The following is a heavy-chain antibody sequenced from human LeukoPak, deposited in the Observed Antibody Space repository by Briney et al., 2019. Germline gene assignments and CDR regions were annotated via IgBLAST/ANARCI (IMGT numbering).Heavy chain of an antibody. D-gene: IGHD6-13*01. CDR3: ARKSPRIEQQLEPLNSFRLRFKTFFDY. Sequence: PSETLSLTCTVSGGSISSSSYYWSWIRQPPGKGLEWIGEINHSGSTNYNPSLKSRVTISVDTSKNQFSLKLSSVTAADTAVYYCARKSPRIEQQLEPLNSFRLRFKTFFDYWGQGTLVTVSS. CDR1: GGSISSSSYY. V-gene: IGHV4-39*07. CDR2: INHSGST. J-gene: IGHJ4*02.